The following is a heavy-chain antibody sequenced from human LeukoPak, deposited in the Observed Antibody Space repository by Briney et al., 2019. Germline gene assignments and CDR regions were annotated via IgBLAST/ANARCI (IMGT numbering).Heavy chain of an antibody. CDR3: AKIDYDSWSGSRLGGWFDP. D-gene: IGHD3-3*01. J-gene: IGHJ5*02. Sequence: GGSLRLSCAASGFTFSSYAMSWVRQAPGKGLEWVSAISGSGGSTYYADSVKGRFTISRDNSKNTLYLQMNSLRAEDTAVYYCAKIDYDSWSGSRLGGWFDPWGQGTLVTVSS. V-gene: IGHV3-23*01. CDR2: ISGSGGST. CDR1: GFTFSSYA.